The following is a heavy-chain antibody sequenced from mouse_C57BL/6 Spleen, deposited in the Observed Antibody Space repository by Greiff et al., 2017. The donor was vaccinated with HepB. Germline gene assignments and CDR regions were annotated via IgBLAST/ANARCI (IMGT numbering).Heavy chain of an antibody. CDR1: GYTFTSYW. CDR3: ARHITTVVAPLGAMDY. Sequence: QVQLQQPGAELVKPGASVKMSCKASGYTFTSYWITWVKQRPGQGLEWIGDIYPGSGSTNYNEKFKSKATLTVDTSSSTAYMQLSSLTSEDSAVYYCARHITTVVAPLGAMDYWGQGTSVTVSS. J-gene: IGHJ4*01. V-gene: IGHV1-55*01. CDR2: IYPGSGST. D-gene: IGHD1-1*01.